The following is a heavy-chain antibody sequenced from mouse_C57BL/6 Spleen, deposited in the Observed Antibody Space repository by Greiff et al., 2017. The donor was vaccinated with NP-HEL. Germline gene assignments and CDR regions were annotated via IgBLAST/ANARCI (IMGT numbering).Heavy chain of an antibody. J-gene: IGHJ3*01. CDR3: ARWSNNAWFSY. CDR1: GYTFTSYW. D-gene: IGHD2-5*01. Sequence: QVQLQQPGAELVQPGASVKMSCKASGYTFTSYWITWVQQRPGQGLEWIGDICPGSGSPNYNEKFKRKATLTVDTSTSTSYMQLSSLPSEDSAVYYCARWSNNAWFSYWGQGTLVSFSA. CDR2: ICPGSGSP. V-gene: IGHV1-55*01.